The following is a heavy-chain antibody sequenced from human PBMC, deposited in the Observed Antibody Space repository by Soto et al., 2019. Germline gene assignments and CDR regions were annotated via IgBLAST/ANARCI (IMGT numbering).Heavy chain of an antibody. Sequence: ASVKVSRKASGYTFTSYDINWVRQATGQGLEWMGWMSPNSGKTEYAQKFQGRVTMTRDTSITTAYMEHSSLRSEDTAVYYCARALFSGLRHLTGGGVEDYGGKGTLVTVSS. CDR2: MSPNSGKT. CDR3: ARALFSGLRHLTGGGVEDY. J-gene: IGHJ4*02. CDR1: GYTFTSYD. V-gene: IGHV1-8*01. D-gene: IGHD7-27*01.